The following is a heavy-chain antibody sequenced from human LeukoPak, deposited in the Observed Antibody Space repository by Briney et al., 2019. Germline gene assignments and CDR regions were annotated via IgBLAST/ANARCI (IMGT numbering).Heavy chain of an antibody. CDR1: GFTLSNYW. D-gene: IGHD3-10*01. V-gene: IGHV3-7*05. CDR2: RKQDGSEK. Sequence: GGSRRLSCAASGFTLSNYWMTWVRQAPGEGLEWVANRKQDGSEKYYVDSVKGRFTISRDNAKNSLYLQMNSLRAEDTALYYCARATYGGGIDYWGQGTLVTVSS. J-gene: IGHJ4*02. CDR3: ARATYGGGIDY.